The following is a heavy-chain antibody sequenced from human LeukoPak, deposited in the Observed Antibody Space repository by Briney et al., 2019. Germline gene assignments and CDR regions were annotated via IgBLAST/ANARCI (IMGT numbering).Heavy chain of an antibody. D-gene: IGHD3-3*01. CDR2: INPNSGGT. V-gene: IGHV1-2*06. CDR1: GYTFTGYY. CDR3: ARDGKGFLEWLLYQTYNWFDP. Sequence: VASVKVSCKASGYTFTGYYMHWVRQAPGQGLEWMGRINPNSGGTNYAQKFQGRVTMTTDTSISTAYMELSRLRSDDTAVYYCARDGKGFLEWLLYQTYNWFDPWGQGTLVTVSS. J-gene: IGHJ5*02.